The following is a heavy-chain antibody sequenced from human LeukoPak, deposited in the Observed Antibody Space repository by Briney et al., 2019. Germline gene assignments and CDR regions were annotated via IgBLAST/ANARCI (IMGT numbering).Heavy chain of an antibody. CDR1: AGSISSGGYY. J-gene: IGHJ4*02. Sequence: SQTLSLTCTVSAGSISSGGYYWSWIRQHPGKGLEWIGYIYYSGSTYYNPSLKSRVTISVDTSKNQFSLKLSSVTAADTAVYYCARGGYRSSTSCLPLDYWGQGTLVTVSS. CDR2: IYYSGST. V-gene: IGHV4-31*03. D-gene: IGHD2-2*01. CDR3: ARGGYRSSTSCLPLDY.